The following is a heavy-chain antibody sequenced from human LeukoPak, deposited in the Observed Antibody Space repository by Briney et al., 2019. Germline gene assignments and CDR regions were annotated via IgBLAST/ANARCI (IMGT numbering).Heavy chain of an antibody. J-gene: IGHJ5*02. V-gene: IGHV4-39*01. D-gene: IGHD3-3*01. CDR2: IYYSGST. Sequence: SETLSLTCTVSGGSISSSSYYWGWIRQPPGKGLEWIGSIYYSGSTYYNPSLKSRVTISVDTSKNQFSLKLSSVTAADTAVYYCARGFTYYDFWSGYYHWFDPWGQGTLVTVSS. CDR1: GGSISSSSYY. CDR3: ARGFTYYDFWSGYYHWFDP.